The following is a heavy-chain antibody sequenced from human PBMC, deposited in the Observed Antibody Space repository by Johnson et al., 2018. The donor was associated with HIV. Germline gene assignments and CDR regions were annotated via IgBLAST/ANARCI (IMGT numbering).Heavy chain of an antibody. CDR1: GFIFRDYY. J-gene: IGHJ3*02. Sequence: QVQLVESGGGLVKPGGSLRLSCAVSGFIFRDYYMSWVRQAPGKGLEWVSAISGSGGSTYYADSVKGRFTISRDNAKKSQYLQMNSLRAEDTAVYYCAREGRGSSSGAFDIWGQGTMVTVSS. CDR3: AREGRGSSSGAFDI. D-gene: IGHD6-6*01. CDR2: ISGSGGST. V-gene: IGHV3-11*04.